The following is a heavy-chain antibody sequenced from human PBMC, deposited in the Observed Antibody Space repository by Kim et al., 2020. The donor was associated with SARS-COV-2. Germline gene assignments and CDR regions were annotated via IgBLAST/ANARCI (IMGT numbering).Heavy chain of an antibody. CDR3: ARGPIVVVHDAFDI. J-gene: IGHJ3*02. D-gene: IGHD3-22*01. V-gene: IGHV4-34*01. Sequence: NPSLKSRVTISVDTSKNQFSLKLSSVTAADTAVYYCARGPIVVVHDAFDIWGQGTMVTVSS.